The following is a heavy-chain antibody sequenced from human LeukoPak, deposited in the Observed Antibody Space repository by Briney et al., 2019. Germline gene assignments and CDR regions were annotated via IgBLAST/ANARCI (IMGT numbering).Heavy chain of an antibody. V-gene: IGHV4-39*07. CDR2: IYHSGST. CDR1: GGSISSSSYY. CDR3: ARTEDFWSGYYAWYFDL. Sequence: SETLSLTCTVSGGSISSSSYYWGWIRQPPGKGLEWIGSIYHSGSTYYNPSLKSRVTISVDTSKNQFSLKLSSVTAADTAVYYCARTEDFWSGYYAWYFDLWGRGTLVTVSS. J-gene: IGHJ2*01. D-gene: IGHD3-3*01.